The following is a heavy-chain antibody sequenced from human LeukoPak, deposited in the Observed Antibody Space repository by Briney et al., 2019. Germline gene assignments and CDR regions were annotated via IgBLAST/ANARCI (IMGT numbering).Heavy chain of an antibody. Sequence: PSETLSLTCAVSGGSISSSNWWSWVRQPPGKGLEWIGEIYHSGSTNYNPSLKSRVTISVDKSKNQFSLKLSSVTAADTAVYYCARGVSSLRFRWFDPWGQGTLVTVSS. CDR3: ARGVSSLRFRWFDP. V-gene: IGHV4-4*02. CDR1: GGSISSSNW. J-gene: IGHJ5*02. CDR2: IYHSGST. D-gene: IGHD3-16*01.